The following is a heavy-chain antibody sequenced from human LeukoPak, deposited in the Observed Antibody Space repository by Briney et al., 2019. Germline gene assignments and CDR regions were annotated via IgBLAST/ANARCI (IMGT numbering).Heavy chain of an antibody. CDR3: AKDRDPARGWELRGYFDY. CDR1: GFTFDDYA. CDR2: ISWNSGSI. Sequence: GGSLRLSCAASGFTFDDYAMPWVRQAPGKGLEWVSGISWNSGSIGYADSVKGRFTISRDNSKNTLYLQMNSLRAEDTAVYYCAKDRDPARGWELRGYFDYWGQGTLVTVSS. J-gene: IGHJ4*02. D-gene: IGHD1-26*01. V-gene: IGHV3-9*01.